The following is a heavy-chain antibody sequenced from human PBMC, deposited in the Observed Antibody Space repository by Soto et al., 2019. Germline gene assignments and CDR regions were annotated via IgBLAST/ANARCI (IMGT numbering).Heavy chain of an antibody. CDR2: VVGGTDTY. J-gene: IGHJ4*02. D-gene: IGHD3-16*01. V-gene: IGHV3-48*02. CDR1: GFTLSTYG. CDR3: ARDWGIYDPDVNRYIPHLDS. Sequence: GGSLRLSCAASGFTLSTYGTNWVRQAPGKGLEWVSFVVGGTDTYYYADSVKGRFTLSRDRAKNSLYLQMDSLRDEDTAVYFCARDWGIYDPDVNRYIPHLDSWGQGTLVTVSS.